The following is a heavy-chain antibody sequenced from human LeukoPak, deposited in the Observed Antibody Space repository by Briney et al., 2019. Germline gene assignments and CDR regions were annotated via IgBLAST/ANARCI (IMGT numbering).Heavy chain of an antibody. V-gene: IGHV1-69*13. D-gene: IGHD6-19*01. CDR3: ARDGDSSGRN. CDR1: GCTFSSYA. CDR2: IIPIFGTA. Sequence: SVKVSCKASGCTFSSYAISWVRQAPGQGLEWMGGIIPIFGTANYAQKFQGRVTITADESTSTAYMELSSLRSEDTAVYYRARDGDSSGRNWGQGTLVTVSS. J-gene: IGHJ4*02.